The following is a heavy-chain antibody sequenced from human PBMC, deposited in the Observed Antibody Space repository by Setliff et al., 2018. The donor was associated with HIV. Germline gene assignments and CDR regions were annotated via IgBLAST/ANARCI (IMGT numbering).Heavy chain of an antibody. V-gene: IGHV4-61*10. CDR1: GGSITSGSDY. Sequence: SETLSLTCTVSGGSITSGSDYWSWIRQPAGEGLEWIGEINHSGTTNYNASLNRRVTISVDTSKNQFSLKLGSVTAADTAMYYCARGLGEMGTKIGNYFDYWGQGTLVTVSS. CDR2: INHSGTT. CDR3: ARGLGEMGTKIGNYFDY. J-gene: IGHJ4*02. D-gene: IGHD1-1*01.